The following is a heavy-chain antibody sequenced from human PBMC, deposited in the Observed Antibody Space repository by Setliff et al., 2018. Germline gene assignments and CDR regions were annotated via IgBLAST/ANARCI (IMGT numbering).Heavy chain of an antibody. J-gene: IGHJ4*02. V-gene: IGHV1-69*13. Sequence: GASVKVSCKASGVTFSTYAMNWVRQAPGQGLEWVGVIVPQTRTISYAQKFQGRVTITADESTTTGYMELSGLRSDDTAVYFCATEGRGVTTAHWGQGTLVTVSS. CDR2: IVPQTRTI. CDR1: GVTFSTYA. D-gene: IGHD4-17*01. CDR3: ATEGRGVTTAH.